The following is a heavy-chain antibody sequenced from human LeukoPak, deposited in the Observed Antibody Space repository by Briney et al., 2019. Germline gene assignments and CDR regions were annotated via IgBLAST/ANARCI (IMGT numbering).Heavy chain of an antibody. CDR3: AKHIRRSGWYDRADY. J-gene: IGHJ4*02. CDR2: MSGSGDSR. V-gene: IGHV3-23*01. Sequence: GGSLTLSCAASGFTFSSYAMCWVRQAPGKGLDWVSAMSGSGDSRYYADSVKGRFTISRDNSKNTLYLQMNSLRAEDTAVYYCAKHIRRSGWYDRADYWGQGTLVTVSS. CDR1: GFTFSSYA. D-gene: IGHD6-19*01.